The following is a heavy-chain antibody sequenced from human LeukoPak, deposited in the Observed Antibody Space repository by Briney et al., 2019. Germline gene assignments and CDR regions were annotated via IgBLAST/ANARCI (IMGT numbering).Heavy chain of an antibody. J-gene: IGHJ4*02. Sequence: GGSLRLSCAASGFTFDDYAMHWVRQAPGKGLEWVSGISWNSGSIGYADSVKGRFTISRDNAKNSLYLQMNSLRAEDTALYYCARGMSHPEDWGQGTLVTVSS. CDR2: ISWNSGSI. D-gene: IGHD1-14*01. CDR1: GFTFDDYA. V-gene: IGHV3-9*01. CDR3: ARGMSHPED.